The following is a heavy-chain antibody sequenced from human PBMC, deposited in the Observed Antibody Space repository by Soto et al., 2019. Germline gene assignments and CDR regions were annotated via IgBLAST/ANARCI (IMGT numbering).Heavy chain of an antibody. V-gene: IGHV4-4*02. CDR2: IFHSGDT. J-gene: IGHJ3*01. Sequence: QVQLQESGPGLVKPSGTLSLTCDVSGDSISSSKWWTWVRQPPGKGLEWIGDIFHSGDTNYNPSLKSRVFISVDKSQNQFSLKLSSVTAADTAVYYCAYRTGWYRHDVWGQGTLVTVSS. CDR3: AYRTGWYRHDV. CDR1: GDSISSSKW. D-gene: IGHD6-19*01.